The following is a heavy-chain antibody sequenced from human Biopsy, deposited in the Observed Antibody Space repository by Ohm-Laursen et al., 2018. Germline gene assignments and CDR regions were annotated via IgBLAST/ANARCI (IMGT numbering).Heavy chain of an antibody. J-gene: IGHJ4*02. V-gene: IGHV3-11*01. CDR3: ARAVGIAAAPIDY. D-gene: IGHD2-15*01. Sequence: GSLRLSCAASGFTFGDYYMSWIRQAPGKGLEWISYLSSRGSNIYYAVSAKGRFTISRDNAMNSVYLQMNSLRGEDTAAYYCARAVGIAAAPIDYWGQGTLVTVSS. CDR1: GFTFGDYY. CDR2: LSSRGSNI.